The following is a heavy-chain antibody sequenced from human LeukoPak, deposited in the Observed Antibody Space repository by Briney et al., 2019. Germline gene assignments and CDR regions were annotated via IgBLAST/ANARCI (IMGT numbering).Heavy chain of an antibody. D-gene: IGHD1-1*01. Sequence: PRGSLRLSCVVSGFTFSESWMSWVRQAPGKGLGWVASLNLDGSDRYYVDSVKGRFTISRDNAKNSLYLQMDSLRVEDTAVYYCAKGKRYPDYWGQGTLVTVSS. CDR3: AKGKRYPDY. CDR2: LNLDGSDR. V-gene: IGHV3-7*03. J-gene: IGHJ4*02. CDR1: GFTFSESW.